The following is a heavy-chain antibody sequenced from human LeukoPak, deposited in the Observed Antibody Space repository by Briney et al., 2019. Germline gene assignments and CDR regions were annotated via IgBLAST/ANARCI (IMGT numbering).Heavy chain of an antibody. Sequence: PSETLSLNCTVSGGSISSYYWSWIRQPPAKGLECIWYIYYSGSTNYNPSLKSRVTISVDTSKNQVSLKLSSVPAADTAVYYCARRTYFYDSSGYYFDYWGQGPLVTVSS. D-gene: IGHD3-22*01. V-gene: IGHV4-59*01. CDR2: IYYSGST. CDR1: GGSISSYY. CDR3: ARRTYFYDSSGYYFDY. J-gene: IGHJ4*02.